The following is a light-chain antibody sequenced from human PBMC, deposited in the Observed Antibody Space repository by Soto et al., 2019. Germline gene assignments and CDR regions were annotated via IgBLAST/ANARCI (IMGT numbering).Light chain of an antibody. CDR3: QQYTIWPRT. V-gene: IGKV3-15*01. Sequence: EIVMTQSPATLSVSPGERATLSCRASQSVSSNLAWYQQKPGQAPRLLIYGASTRATGIPARFSGSGSGTEFTLTIRSLQSEDFAVYYCQQYTIWPRTFGQGTKVEIK. CDR1: QSVSSN. J-gene: IGKJ1*01. CDR2: GAS.